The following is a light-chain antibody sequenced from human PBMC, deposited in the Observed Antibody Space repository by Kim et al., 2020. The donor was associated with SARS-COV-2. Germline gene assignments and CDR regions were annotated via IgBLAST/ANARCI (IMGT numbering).Light chain of an antibody. J-gene: IGLJ3*02. Sequence: DVHWYQQLPGAAPTLLIHGNNINRPSGVPDRFSGSKSGTSASLAITGLQAEDEADYYCQSYDSSLSGSVFGGGTKVTVL. V-gene: IGLV1-40*01. CDR1: D. CDR3: QSYDSSLSGSV. CDR2: GNN.